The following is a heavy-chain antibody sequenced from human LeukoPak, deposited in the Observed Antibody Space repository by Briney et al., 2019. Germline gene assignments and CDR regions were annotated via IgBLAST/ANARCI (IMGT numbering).Heavy chain of an antibody. CDR1: GFTFSSYG. Sequence: GRSLRLSCAASGFTFSSYGMHWVRQAPGKGLEWVAVISYDGSNKYYADSVKGRFTISRDNSKNTLYLQMNSLRAEDTAVYCCAKGLSDDSGAFDIWGQGTMVTVSS. V-gene: IGHV3-30*18. J-gene: IGHJ3*02. CDR2: ISYDGSNK. CDR3: AKGLSDDSGAFDI. D-gene: IGHD3-22*01.